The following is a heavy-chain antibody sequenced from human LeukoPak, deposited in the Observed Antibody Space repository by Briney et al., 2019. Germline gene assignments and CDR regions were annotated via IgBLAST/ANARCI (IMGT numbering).Heavy chain of an antibody. CDR2: INPSGGST. J-gene: IGHJ6*02. CDR3: ARVGIFNNYYYGMDV. Sequence: GASVTVSCKASGYTFTSYYMHWVRQAPGQGLEWMGIINPSGGSTSYAQKFQGRVTMTRDTSTSTVYMELSSLRSEDTAVYYCARVGIFNNYYYGMDVWGQGTTVTVSS. D-gene: IGHD3-3*01. V-gene: IGHV1-46*01. CDR1: GYTFTSYY.